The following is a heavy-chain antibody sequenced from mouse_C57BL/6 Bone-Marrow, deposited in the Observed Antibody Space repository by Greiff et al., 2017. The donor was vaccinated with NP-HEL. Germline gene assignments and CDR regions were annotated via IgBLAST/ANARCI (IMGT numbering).Heavy chain of an antibody. V-gene: IGHV5-15*01. CDR2: ISNLAYSI. J-gene: IGHJ4*01. CDR1: GFTFSDYG. D-gene: IGHD1-1*01. Sequence: EVMLVESGGGLVQPGGSLKLSCAASGFTFSDYGMAWVRQAPRKGPEWVAFISNLAYSIYYADTVTGRFTISRENAKNTLYLEMSSLRSEDTAMYYCARHSITTVVEGAMDYWGQGTSVTVSS. CDR3: ARHSITTVVEGAMDY.